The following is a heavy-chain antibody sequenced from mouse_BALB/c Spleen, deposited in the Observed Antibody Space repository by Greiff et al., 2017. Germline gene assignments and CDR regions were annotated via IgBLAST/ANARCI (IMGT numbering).Heavy chain of an antibody. V-gene: IGHV6-6*02. CDR2: IRLKSDNYAT. CDR3: TRGYYGYQFAY. J-gene: IGHJ3*01. CDR1: GFTFSSYW. D-gene: IGHD1-2*01. Sequence: EVKLEESGGGLVQPGGSMKLSCVASGFTFSSYWMSWVRQSPEKGLEWVAEIRLKSDNYATHYAESVKGKFTISRDDSKSRLYLQMNSLRAEDTGIYYCTRGYYGYQFAYWGQGTLVTVSA.